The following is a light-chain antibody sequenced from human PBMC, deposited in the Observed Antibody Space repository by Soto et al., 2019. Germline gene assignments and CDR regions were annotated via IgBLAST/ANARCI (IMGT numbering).Light chain of an antibody. CDR1: SSDVGSYNL. Sequence: QSVLTQPASVSGSPGQSITISCTGTSSDVGSYNLVSWYQQHPGKAPKLMIYEGSKRPSGVSNRFSGSKSGNTASLTISGLQAEDEVDYYCCSYAGSSTYVFGTGTKVTVL. J-gene: IGLJ1*01. CDR2: EGS. V-gene: IGLV2-23*01. CDR3: CSYAGSSTYV.